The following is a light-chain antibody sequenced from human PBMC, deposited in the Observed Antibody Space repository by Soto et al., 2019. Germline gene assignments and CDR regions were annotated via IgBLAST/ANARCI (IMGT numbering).Light chain of an antibody. CDR1: QSVSNNY. CDR2: GAS. Sequence: EIVLTHFPGTLSLSPGERATLSCRASQSVSNNYLAWYQQKPGQAPRLVIFGASNRATGIPDRFSASGSGTEFTLTISSLEPEDFAVYYCQHRSNWPTFGQGTKVDIK. J-gene: IGKJ1*01. CDR3: QHRSNWPT. V-gene: IGKV3D-20*02.